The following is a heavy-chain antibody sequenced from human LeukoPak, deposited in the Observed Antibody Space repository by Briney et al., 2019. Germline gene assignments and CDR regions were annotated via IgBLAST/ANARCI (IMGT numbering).Heavy chain of an antibody. J-gene: IGHJ4*02. Sequence: GGSLRLSCAASGFTFSSYEMNWVRQAPGKGLEWVSSISSSSSYIYYADSVKGRFTISRDNAKNSLYLQMNSLRAEDTAVYYCARDKGSLLWFGELDYWGQGTLVTVSS. V-gene: IGHV3-21*01. CDR2: ISSSSSYI. CDR1: GFTFSSYE. D-gene: IGHD3-10*01. CDR3: ARDKGSLLWFGELDY.